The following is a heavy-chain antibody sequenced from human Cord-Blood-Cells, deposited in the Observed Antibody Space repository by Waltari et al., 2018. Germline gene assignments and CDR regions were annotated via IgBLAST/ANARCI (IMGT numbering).Heavy chain of an antibody. Sequence: LLKPSETLSLTCAVYGGSFSGYYWSWIRQPPGKGLEWIGEINHSGSTNYNPSLKSRVTISVDTSKNQFSLKLSSVTAADTAEYYCARVPASTVVTDYWGQGTLVTVSS. CDR3: ARVPASTVVTDY. J-gene: IGHJ4*02. CDR2: INHSGST. D-gene: IGHD4-17*01. CDR1: GGSFSGYY. V-gene: IGHV4-34*01.